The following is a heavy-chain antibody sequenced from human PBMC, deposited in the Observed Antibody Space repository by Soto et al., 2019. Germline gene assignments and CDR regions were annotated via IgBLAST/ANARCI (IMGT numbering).Heavy chain of an antibody. CDR1: GGSFSGYY. D-gene: IGHD3-3*01. CDR2: ISQSGST. V-gene: IGHV4-34*01. CDR3: ARVRDWFDP. Sequence: SETLSLTCGVYGGSFSGYYWTWIRQPPGKGLEWIGEISQSGSTNYNPSLKSRVTISVDTSKNQFSLRLTSVTAADTAVYYCARVRDWFDPWGQGTLVTVSS. J-gene: IGHJ5*02.